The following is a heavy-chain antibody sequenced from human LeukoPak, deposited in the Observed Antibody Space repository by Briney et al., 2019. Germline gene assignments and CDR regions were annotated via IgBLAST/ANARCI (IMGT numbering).Heavy chain of an antibody. CDR2: IHNTVRI. J-gene: IGHJ4*02. CDR3: ILTTVATSIEY. D-gene: IGHD4-23*01. V-gene: IGHV3-53*01. CDR1: GLTVNNNY. Sequence: GGSLRLSCAVSGLTVNNNYVNWVRQAPGKGLEWVSVIHNTVRIHYADSVNGRFTISSDTSKNTVYLQMNGLRAEDTAVYYCILTTVATSIEYWGPGTLATVSP.